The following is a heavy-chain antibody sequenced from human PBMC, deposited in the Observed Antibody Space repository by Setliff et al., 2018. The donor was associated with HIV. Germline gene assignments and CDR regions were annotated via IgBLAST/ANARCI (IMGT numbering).Heavy chain of an antibody. J-gene: IGHJ1*01. D-gene: IGHD6-13*01. CDR1: GVSISSSTYY. Sequence: PSETLSLTCTVSGVSISSSTYYWGWIRQPPGKGLEWIGNIHYGGFFWYSPSLKSRVTISVDTSRNQFSPRLTSVTAADTAIYYCARVPTSSWYVTTQRTKEYFYHWGQGTLVTVSS. V-gene: IGHV4-39*07. CDR2: IHYGGFF. CDR3: ARVPTSSWYVTTQRTKEYFYH.